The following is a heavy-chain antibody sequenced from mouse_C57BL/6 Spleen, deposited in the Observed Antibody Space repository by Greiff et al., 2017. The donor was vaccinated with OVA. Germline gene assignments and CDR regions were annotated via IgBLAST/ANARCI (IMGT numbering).Heavy chain of an antibody. J-gene: IGHJ4*01. D-gene: IGHD4-1*01. V-gene: IGHV2-9*01. CDR3: AEQGTGTYAMDY. Sequence: VQLQQSGPGLVAPSQSLSISCTASGFSLTSYGVDWVRQPPGKGLEWLGVIWGGGSTNYNSALMSSMSISNDNAKSQVFLNMNSLQTVDTAVYDCAEQGTGTYAMDYWGQGTSVTVSS. CDR2: IWGGGST. CDR1: GFSLTSYG.